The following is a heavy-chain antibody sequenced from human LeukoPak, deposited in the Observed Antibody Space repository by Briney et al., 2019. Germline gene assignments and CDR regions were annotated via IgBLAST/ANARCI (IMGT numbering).Heavy chain of an antibody. V-gene: IGHV4-59*08. CDR2: IYYSGST. Sequence: SETLSLTCTVSGGSISSHHWSWIRQPPGKGLECIGYIYYSGSTNYNPSLKSRVTISVDTSKNQFSLKLSSVTAADTAVYYCARHLDIAAAGTFDYWGQGTLVTVSS. CDR3: ARHLDIAAAGTFDY. CDR1: GGSISSHH. J-gene: IGHJ4*02. D-gene: IGHD6-13*01.